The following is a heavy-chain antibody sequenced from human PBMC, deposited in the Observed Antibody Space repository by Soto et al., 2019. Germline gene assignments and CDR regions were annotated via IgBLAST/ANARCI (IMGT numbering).Heavy chain of an antibody. CDR1: GFTFSDHY. CDR3: ARNLMDYDILTGYYMAYYFDY. V-gene: IGHV3-72*01. D-gene: IGHD3-9*01. Sequence: PGGSLRLSCAASGFTFSDHYMDWVRQAPGKGLEWVGRTRNKANSYTTEYAASVKGRFAISRDDSKNSLYLQMNSLKTEDTAVYYCARNLMDYDILTGYYMAYYFDYWGQGTLVTVS. J-gene: IGHJ4*02. CDR2: TRNKANSYTT.